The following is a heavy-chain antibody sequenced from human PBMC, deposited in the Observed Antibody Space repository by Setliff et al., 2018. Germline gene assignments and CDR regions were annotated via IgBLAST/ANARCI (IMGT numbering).Heavy chain of an antibody. CDR2: FIPILGAT. D-gene: IGHD3-16*01. CDR3: ARELRSPYWHLDS. V-gene: IGHV1-69*13. CDR1: GGTFSSSG. J-gene: IGHJ5*01. Sequence: SVKVSCKSSGGTFSSSGITWVRQAPGQGLQWLGRFIPILGATNYAQSFQGRVTITADESTSTGYMELRSLRSDDTAVYYCARELRSPYWHLDSWGQGTQVTVS.